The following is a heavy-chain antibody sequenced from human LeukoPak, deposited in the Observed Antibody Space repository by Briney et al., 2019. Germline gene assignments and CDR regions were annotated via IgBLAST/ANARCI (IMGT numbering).Heavy chain of an antibody. V-gene: IGHV4-39*07. Sequence: SDTLSLTCTVSGASISSSSSYWGWIRQPPGKGLEWLGNIYSRGNTYYKPSLRSRVTISIDTSKNQFSLKLSSVTAADTAVYYCARFDSGDIFFDFWGQGILVTVSS. D-gene: IGHD4/OR15-4a*01. CDR3: ARFDSGDIFFDF. CDR2: IYSRGNT. J-gene: IGHJ4*02. CDR1: GASISSSSSY.